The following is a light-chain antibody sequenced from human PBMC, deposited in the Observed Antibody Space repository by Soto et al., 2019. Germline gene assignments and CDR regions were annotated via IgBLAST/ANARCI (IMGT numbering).Light chain of an antibody. V-gene: IGKV1-5*03. CDR3: QQYNTYRT. J-gene: IGKJ1*01. CDR2: RAS. Sequence: DIQMTQSPSTLPASVGDRVTITCRASQSISSWLAWYQQKPGKAPKLLIYRASSLESGVPSRFSGSGSGTEFTLTISSLQPDDFATYHCQQYNTYRTFGQGTKVEIK. CDR1: QSISSW.